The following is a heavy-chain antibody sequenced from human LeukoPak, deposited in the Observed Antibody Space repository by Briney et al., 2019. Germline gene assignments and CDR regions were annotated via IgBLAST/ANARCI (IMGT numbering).Heavy chain of an antibody. CDR2: IIPILGIA. Sequence: GASVKVSCKASGGPFNNYTVSWVRQAPGQGLEWMGRIIPILGIADYAQTFQDRVTITADKSTNTVYMGLSSLRSEDTAVYYCTRDYDSEDYWGQGTLVTVSS. V-gene: IGHV1-69*04. J-gene: IGHJ4*02. D-gene: IGHD3-3*01. CDR3: TRDYDSEDY. CDR1: GGPFNNYT.